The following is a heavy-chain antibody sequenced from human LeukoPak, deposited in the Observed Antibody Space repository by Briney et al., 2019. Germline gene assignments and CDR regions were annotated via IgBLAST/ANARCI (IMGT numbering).Heavy chain of an antibody. V-gene: IGHV4-59*08. J-gene: IGHJ5*02. Sequence: PSETLSLTCTVSGGSISSYYWSWIRQPPGKGLEWIGYIFYIGSTLYNPSLKSRVTISVDTSKNQVSLKVSSVTAADTAVYYCARHPNVAVIGDGFDRWGQGTLVTVSS. CDR3: ARHPNVAVIGDGFDR. D-gene: IGHD3-16*01. CDR2: IFYIGST. CDR1: GGSISSYY.